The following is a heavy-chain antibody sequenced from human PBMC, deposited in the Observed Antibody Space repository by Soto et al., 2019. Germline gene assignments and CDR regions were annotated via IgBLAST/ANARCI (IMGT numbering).Heavy chain of an antibody. CDR1: GFTFSSHS. J-gene: IGHJ3*02. Sequence: GGSMRLSCAASGFTFSSHSMNWVRPAPGKGLELVSSISSSSSYIYYADSVKGRFTISRDNAKNSLYLQMNSLRAEDTAVYYCARILRFRATGAFDIWGQGTMVTVSS. V-gene: IGHV3-21*01. D-gene: IGHD3-3*01. CDR2: ISSSSSYI. CDR3: ARILRFRATGAFDI.